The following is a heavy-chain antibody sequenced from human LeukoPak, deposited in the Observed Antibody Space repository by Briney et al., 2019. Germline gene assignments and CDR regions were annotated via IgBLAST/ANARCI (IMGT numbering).Heavy chain of an antibody. Sequence: GASVKVSCKASGYTFTGYYMHWVRQAPGQGLEWMGWINPNSGGTNYAQKFQGRVTMTRDTSISTAYMELSRLRSDDTAVYYCARVLIGYCSGGSCSTNYYYGMDVWGQGTTVTVSS. CDR2: INPNSGGT. V-gene: IGHV1-2*02. J-gene: IGHJ6*02. CDR3: ARVLIGYCSGGSCSTNYYYGMDV. CDR1: GYTFTGYY. D-gene: IGHD2-15*01.